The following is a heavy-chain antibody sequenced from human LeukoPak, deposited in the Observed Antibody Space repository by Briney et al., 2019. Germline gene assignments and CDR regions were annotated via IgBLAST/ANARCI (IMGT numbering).Heavy chain of an antibody. D-gene: IGHD2-21*02. CDR1: GFTLRSYV. CDR3: AKDRLLNCRGDCYIFDY. J-gene: IGHJ6*04. V-gene: IGHV3-23*01. Sequence: GGSLRLSCVASGFTLRSYVMNWVRQTPGKGLEWVSSISGSGDSTFYADSVKGRFSISRDNSKNTLYLQVNGLRTEDTAVYYCAKDRLLNCRGDCYIFDYWGKGSTVTVSS. CDR2: ISGSGDST.